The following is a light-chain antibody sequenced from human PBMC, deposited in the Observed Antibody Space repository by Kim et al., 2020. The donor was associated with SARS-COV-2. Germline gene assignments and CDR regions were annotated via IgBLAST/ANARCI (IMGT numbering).Light chain of an antibody. CDR3: SQYHGLPPYT. J-gene: IGKJ2*01. CDR2: DAS. V-gene: IGKV1-33*01. CDR1: QGISKS. Sequence: DIQMTQSPSSLSASVGDRVTITCQASQGISKSLNWYQQKPGRAPKLLISDASVLEAGVPSRFSGRGSGTHFTLTITSVQPDDFATYYCSQYHGLPPYTFGQGTKLEI.